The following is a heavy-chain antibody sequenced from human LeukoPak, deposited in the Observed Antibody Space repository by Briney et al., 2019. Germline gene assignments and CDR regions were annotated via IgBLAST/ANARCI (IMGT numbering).Heavy chain of an antibody. V-gene: IGHV3-23*01. CDR1: GFTFSTYA. CDR3: AKGMRFGELFGDAFDI. Sequence: GGSLRLSCAASGFTFSTYAMIWVRQAPGKGLEGVSVISGSGGSTYYADSVRGRFTISRDNSKNTLYLQMNSLRAEDTAVYYCAKGMRFGELFGDAFDIWGQGTMVTVSS. D-gene: IGHD3-10*01. CDR2: ISGSGGST. J-gene: IGHJ3*02.